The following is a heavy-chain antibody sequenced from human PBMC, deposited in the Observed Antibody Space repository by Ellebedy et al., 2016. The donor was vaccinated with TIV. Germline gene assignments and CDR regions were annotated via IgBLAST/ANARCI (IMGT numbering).Heavy chain of an antibody. CDR2: LYYTGST. D-gene: IGHD5/OR15-5a*01. J-gene: IGHJ3*01. CDR3: VSSVSMDAFDL. CDR1: GGSLSDNY. Sequence: SETLSLTCAVSGGSLSDNYWNWIRQPPGKGLEWIGYLYYTGSTNYNHSLKSRVTISVNTPRNQSSLKLSSVTAADTDVYYCVSSVSMDAFDLWGPGTMVTVSS. V-gene: IGHV4-59*01.